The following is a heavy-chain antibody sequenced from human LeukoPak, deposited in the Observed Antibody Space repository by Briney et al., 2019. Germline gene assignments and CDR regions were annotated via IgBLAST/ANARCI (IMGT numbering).Heavy chain of an antibody. CDR3: AELGITMIGGV. J-gene: IGHJ6*04. D-gene: IGHD3-10*02. CDR1: GFTFSSYE. Sequence: TGGSLRLSCIASGFTFSSYEINWVRQAPGKGLEWVSYISSSGSTIYYADSVKGRFTISRDNAKNSLYLQMNSLRAEDTAVYYCAELGITMIGGVWGKGTTVTISS. CDR2: ISSSGSTI. V-gene: IGHV3-48*03.